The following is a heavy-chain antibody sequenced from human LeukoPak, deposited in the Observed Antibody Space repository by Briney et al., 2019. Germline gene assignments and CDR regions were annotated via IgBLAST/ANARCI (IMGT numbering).Heavy chain of an antibody. CDR2: IYSGGST. CDR1: GFTVSSNY. J-gene: IGHJ4*02. V-gene: IGHV3-53*01. D-gene: IGHD3-3*01. Sequence: GVSLRLSCAASGFTVSSNYMSWVRQAPGKGLEWVSVIYSGGSTYYADSVKGRFTISRDNSKNTLYLQMNSLRAEDTAVYYCAKDPVSIRFLEWLSLDYWGQGTLVTVSS. CDR3: AKDPVSIRFLEWLSLDY.